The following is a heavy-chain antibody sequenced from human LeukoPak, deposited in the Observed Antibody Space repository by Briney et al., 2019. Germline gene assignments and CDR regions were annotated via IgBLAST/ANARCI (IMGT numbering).Heavy chain of an antibody. Sequence: ASVKVSCKASGYTFTSYGISWVRQAPGQGLEWMGWISPYSGNINYSQKVQGRVSMTTDTSTSSVYMELRSLRSDDTAVYYCARNREYGSSDALDIWGQGTMVTVSS. CDR1: GYTFTSYG. CDR3: ARNREYGSSDALDI. V-gene: IGHV1-18*01. CDR2: ISPYSGNI. D-gene: IGHD3-10*01. J-gene: IGHJ3*02.